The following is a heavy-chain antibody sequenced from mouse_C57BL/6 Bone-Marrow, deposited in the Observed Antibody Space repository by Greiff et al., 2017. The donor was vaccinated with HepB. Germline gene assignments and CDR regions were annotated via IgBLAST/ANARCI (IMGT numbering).Heavy chain of an antibody. Sequence: EVKLVESGGGLVKPGGSLKLSCAASGFTFSDYGMHWVRQAPEKGLEWVAYISSGSSTIYYADTVKGRFTISRDNAKNTLFLQMTSLRSEDTAMYYCARPLLSYYYAMDYWGQGTSVTVSS. D-gene: IGHD1-1*02. V-gene: IGHV5-17*01. CDR1: GFTFSDYG. J-gene: IGHJ4*01. CDR2: ISSGSSTI. CDR3: ARPLLSYYYAMDY.